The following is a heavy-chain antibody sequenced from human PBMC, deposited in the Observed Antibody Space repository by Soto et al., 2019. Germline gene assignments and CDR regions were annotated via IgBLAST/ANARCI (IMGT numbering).Heavy chain of an antibody. J-gene: IGHJ4*02. V-gene: IGHV4-34*01. CDR2: INHSGST. Sequence: SETLSHTCAVYAGSFSGYYWSWIRQPPRKGLEWNGEINHSGSTKYNPSLNSRVTISVDTSKNEFSLSTSSVTPGDTAVYYCVRVADYWGQGTLVTVSS. CDR1: AGSFSGYY. CDR3: VRVADY.